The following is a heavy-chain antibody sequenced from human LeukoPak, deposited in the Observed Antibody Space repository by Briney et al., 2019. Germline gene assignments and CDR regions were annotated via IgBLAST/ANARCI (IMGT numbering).Heavy chain of an antibody. J-gene: IGHJ6*02. CDR2: IWYDGSNK. D-gene: IGHD6-13*01. CDR3: ARDRGSWSQYGMYV. V-gene: IGHV3-33*01. Sequence: PGRSLRLSCAASGFTFSSYGMHWVRQAPGKGLEWVAVIWYDGSNKYYADSVKGRFTISRDNSKNTLYLQMNSLRAEDTAVYYCARDRGSWSQYGMYVWGQGTTVTVSS. CDR1: GFTFSSYG.